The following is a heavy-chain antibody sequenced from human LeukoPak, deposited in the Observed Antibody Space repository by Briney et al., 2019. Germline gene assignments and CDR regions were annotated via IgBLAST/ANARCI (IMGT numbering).Heavy chain of an antibody. Sequence: PSETLSLTCTVSGGSISSYYWSWIRQPPGKGLEWIGYIYYSGSTNYNPSLKSRVTISIDTSKNQFSLKLSSVTAADTAVYYCARGTRYSYTFDYWGQGNLVTVSS. CDR2: IYYSGST. J-gene: IGHJ4*02. CDR3: ARGTRYSYTFDY. D-gene: IGHD5-18*01. CDR1: GGSISSYY. V-gene: IGHV4-59*01.